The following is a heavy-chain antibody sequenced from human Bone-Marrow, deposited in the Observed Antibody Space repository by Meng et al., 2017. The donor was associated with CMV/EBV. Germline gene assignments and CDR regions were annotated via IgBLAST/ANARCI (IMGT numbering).Heavy chain of an antibody. CDR2: IYYSGST. Sequence: SETLSLTCTVSGGSISSSSYYWGWIRQPPGKGLEWIGSIYYSGSTYYNPSLKSRVTISVDTSKNQFSLKLSSVTAADTAVYYCARDHYSGTGGGSFDIWGQGTMVTVSS. CDR1: GGSISSSSYY. V-gene: IGHV4-39*07. CDR3: ARDHYSGTGGGSFDI. D-gene: IGHD6-13*01. J-gene: IGHJ3*02.